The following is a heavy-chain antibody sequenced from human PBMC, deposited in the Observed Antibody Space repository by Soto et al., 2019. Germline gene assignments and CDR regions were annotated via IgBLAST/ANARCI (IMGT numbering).Heavy chain of an antibody. CDR1: GFTFSSYG. CDR3: AKGYYDFWSGYRTPLGFDY. J-gene: IGHJ4*02. CDR2: ISYDGGNK. Sequence: GGSLRLSCAASGFTFSSYGMHWVRQAPGKGLEWVAVISYDGGNKYYADSVKGRFTISRDNSKNTLYLQMNSLRAEDTAVYYCAKGYYDFWSGYRTPLGFDYWGQGTLVTVSS. D-gene: IGHD3-3*01. V-gene: IGHV3-30*18.